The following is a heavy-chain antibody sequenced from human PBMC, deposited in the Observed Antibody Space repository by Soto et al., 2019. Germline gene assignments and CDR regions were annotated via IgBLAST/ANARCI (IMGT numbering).Heavy chain of an antibody. V-gene: IGHV1-69*12. CDR2: IIPIFGTA. D-gene: IGHD5-18*01. CDR3: ARAYVDTAMAEFDY. Sequence: QVQLVQSGAEVKKPGSSVKVSCKASGGTFSSYAISWVRQAPGQGLEWMGGIIPIFGTANYAQKFQGRVTITADESTSTDYMELSSLRSEDTAVYYCARAYVDTAMAEFDYWGQGTLVTVSS. CDR1: GGTFSSYA. J-gene: IGHJ4*02.